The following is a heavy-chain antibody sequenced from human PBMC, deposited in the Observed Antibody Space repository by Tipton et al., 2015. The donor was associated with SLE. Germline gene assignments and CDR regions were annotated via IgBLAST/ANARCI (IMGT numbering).Heavy chain of an antibody. V-gene: IGHV4-34*01. D-gene: IGHD4-11*01. CDR1: GGSFSGYF. CDR3: ARRGLQFNYFDY. J-gene: IGHJ4*02. CDR2: INHSGTT. Sequence: TLSLTCAVYGGSFSGYFWSWIRQLPDKGLEWIGEINHSGTTNCNPSLKSRVTISVDTSKNQFSLKLSSVTAADTAVYYCARRGLQFNYFDYWGQGTRVTVSS.